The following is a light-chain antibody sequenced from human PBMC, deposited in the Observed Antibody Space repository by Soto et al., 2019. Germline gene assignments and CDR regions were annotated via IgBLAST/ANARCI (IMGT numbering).Light chain of an antibody. CDR2: GAS. J-gene: IGKJ3*01. CDR3: QQYGSSLPFT. V-gene: IGKV3-20*01. CDR1: QSVSSSY. Sequence: EIVLTQSPGTLSWSPGERATLSCRASQSVSSSYLAWYQQKPGQAPRLLIYGASSRATGIPDRFSGSGSGTDFTLTISSLEPEDFAVYYCQQYGSSLPFTFGPGTKVDIK.